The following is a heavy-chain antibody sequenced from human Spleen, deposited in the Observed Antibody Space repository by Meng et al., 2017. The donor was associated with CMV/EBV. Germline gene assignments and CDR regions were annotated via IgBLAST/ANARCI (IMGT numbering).Heavy chain of an antibody. J-gene: IGHJ6*02. CDR2: ISGSGKTI. V-gene: IGHV3-23*01. CDR3: TKVRGQLRTHYNYGKDV. CDR1: GLTFVSHA. Sequence: GESLKISCAASGLTFVSHAMSWVRQAPGKGLEWVASISGSGKTIQYVDSVKGRFSISRDNSRDTLYLQMNSLRAEDTALYYCTKVRGQLRTHYNYGKDVWGQGTMVTVSS. D-gene: IGHD2-2*01.